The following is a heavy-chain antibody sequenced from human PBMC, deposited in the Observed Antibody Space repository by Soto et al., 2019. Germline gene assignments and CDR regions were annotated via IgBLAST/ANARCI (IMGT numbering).Heavy chain of an antibody. CDR3: AKDMATTNS. CDR2: INPDGSST. Sequence: PGGSLRLSCAASGFTFSIYWMHWFRQVPGKGPVWVSRINPDGSSTSYADSVKGRFTISRDNAKNTLYLQMNSLGAEDTAVYYCAKDMATTNSWGLGTLVTVPS. D-gene: IGHD1-1*01. J-gene: IGHJ4*02. CDR1: GFTFSIYW. V-gene: IGHV3-74*01.